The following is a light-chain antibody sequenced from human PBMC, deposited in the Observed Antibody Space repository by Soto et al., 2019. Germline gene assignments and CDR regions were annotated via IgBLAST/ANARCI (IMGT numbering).Light chain of an antibody. CDR1: QSLSGK. CDR2: DTA. CDR3: QQYSQWLWT. J-gene: IGKJ1*01. Sequence: EMVMTQSPATLSVSPGERATLSCRASQSLSGKLAWFQQRPGQAPRLLIYDTATRATGIPARSSGSGSGTEFTLTISSLQSEDFAVYYCQQYSQWLWTFGQGTKVDIK. V-gene: IGKV3-15*01.